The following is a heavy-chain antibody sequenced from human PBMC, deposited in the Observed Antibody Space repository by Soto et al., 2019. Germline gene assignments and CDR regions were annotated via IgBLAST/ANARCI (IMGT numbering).Heavy chain of an antibody. CDR2: IWYDGSNK. D-gene: IGHD6-13*01. CDR3: ARGSSAAAGTIYYYYGMDV. Sequence: GGSLRLSCAASGFTFSSYGMHWVRQAPGKGLEWVAVIWYDGSNKYYADSVKGRFTISRDNSKNTLYLQMNSLRAEDTAVYYCARGSSAAAGTIYYYYGMDVWGQGTTVTVS. CDR1: GFTFSSYG. V-gene: IGHV3-33*01. J-gene: IGHJ6*02.